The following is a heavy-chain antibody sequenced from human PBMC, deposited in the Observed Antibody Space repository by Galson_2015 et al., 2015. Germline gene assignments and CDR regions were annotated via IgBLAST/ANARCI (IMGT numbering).Heavy chain of an antibody. D-gene: IGHD1-26*01. CDR3: AKVRSGTRGTFDS. V-gene: IGHV3-9*01. CDR2: ISWNSDTI. Sequence: SLRLSCAASGFTFDDYAIHWVRQAPGKGLEWVSGISWNSDTIAYGDSVKGRFTISRDNAKNSPYLQMNSLRPEDTAFYYCAKVRSGTRGTFDSWGQGTLVTVSA. CDR1: GFTFDDYA. J-gene: IGHJ4*02.